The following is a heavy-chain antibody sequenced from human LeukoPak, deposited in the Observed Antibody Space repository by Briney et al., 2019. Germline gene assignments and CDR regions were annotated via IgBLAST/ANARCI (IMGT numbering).Heavy chain of an antibody. Sequence: ASVKVSCKASGFAFSNSGIQCVRQAPGQRLEWMGWINAGNGNTRYSQKFQGRVTITRHTSASTAYMELSSLTSEDTAVYYCAREDISSAYDPVDYWGQGTLVTVSS. D-gene: IGHD5-12*01. V-gene: IGHV1-3*01. J-gene: IGHJ4*02. CDR2: INAGNGNT. CDR1: GFAFSNSG. CDR3: AREDISSAYDPVDY.